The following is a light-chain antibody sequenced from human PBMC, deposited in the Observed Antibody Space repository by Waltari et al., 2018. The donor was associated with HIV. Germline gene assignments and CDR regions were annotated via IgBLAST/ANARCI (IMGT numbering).Light chain of an antibody. CDR1: RSDVGNYAY. J-gene: IGLJ3*02. V-gene: IGLV2-8*01. Sequence: LTQPPSASGSPEQSVTISCTGTRSDVGNYAYVSWYQQHPGKAPKLLIYEVNKRPSGVPARFSGSKSGDTASLTVAGLQAEDEADYYCTSYGGRNNRVLFGGGTRLTVL. CDR2: EVN. CDR3: TSYGGRNNRVL.